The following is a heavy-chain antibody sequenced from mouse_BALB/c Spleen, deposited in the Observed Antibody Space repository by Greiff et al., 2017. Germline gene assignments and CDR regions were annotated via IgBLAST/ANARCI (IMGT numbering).Heavy chain of an antibody. CDR3: ARDGYGNYEYYFDY. CDR1: GFTFSSFG. D-gene: IGHD2-1*01. Sequence: EVQLVESGGGLVQPGGSRKLSCAASGFTFSSFGMHWVRQAPEKGLEWVAYISSGSSTIYYADTVKGRFTISRDNPKNTLFLQMTSLRSEDTAMYYCARDGYGNYEYYFDYWGQGTTLTVSS. J-gene: IGHJ2*01. V-gene: IGHV5-17*02. CDR2: ISSGSSTI.